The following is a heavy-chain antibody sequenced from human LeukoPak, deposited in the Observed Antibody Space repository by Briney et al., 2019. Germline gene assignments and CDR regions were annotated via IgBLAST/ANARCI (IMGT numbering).Heavy chain of an antibody. CDR3: ARGGWGTSDPGKLDL. J-gene: IGHJ1*01. V-gene: IGHV3-53*01. Sequence: GGSLRLSCAAPGFNVSRNYMTSVRQAPGKGLEWVSVIYSGGSTYYADSVKGRFTISRDISKNTLYLQINSLRAEDTALYYCARGGWGTSDPGKLDLWGQGTLVTVSS. CDR1: GFNVSRNY. CDR2: IYSGGST. D-gene: IGHD6-19*01.